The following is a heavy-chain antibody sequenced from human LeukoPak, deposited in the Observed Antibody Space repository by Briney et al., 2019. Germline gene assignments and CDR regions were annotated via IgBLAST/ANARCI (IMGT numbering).Heavy chain of an antibody. D-gene: IGHD1-26*01. J-gene: IGHJ4*02. CDR3: ARVHVGDTTFDY. CDR1: GYSISSGYY. V-gene: IGHV4-38-2*01. Sequence: PSETLSLTRAVSGYSISSGYYWGWIRQPPGKGLEWIGNIYNSRSTYYNPSFKSRVTISVDTSKNQFSLKLSSVTAADTAVYYCARVHVGDTTFDYWGQGTLVTVSS. CDR2: IYNSRST.